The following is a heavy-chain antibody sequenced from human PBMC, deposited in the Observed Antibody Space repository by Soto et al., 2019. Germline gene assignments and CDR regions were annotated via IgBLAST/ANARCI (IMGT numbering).Heavy chain of an antibody. CDR1: GFTFSSYA. CDR2: ISGSGGST. D-gene: IGHD3-10*01. Sequence: EVQLLESGGGLVQPGGSLRLSCAASGFTFSSYAMSWVRQAPGKGLEWVSAISGSGGSTYYADSVKGRFTIPRDNSKNTLYLQMNSLRAEDTAVYYCAKDIAITMVRGVIGGFDYWGQGTLVTVSS. CDR3: AKDIAITMVRGVIGGFDY. V-gene: IGHV3-23*01. J-gene: IGHJ4*02.